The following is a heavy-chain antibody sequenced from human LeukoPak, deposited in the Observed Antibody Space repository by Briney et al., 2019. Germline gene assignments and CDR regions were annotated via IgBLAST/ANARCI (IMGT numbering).Heavy chain of an antibody. D-gene: IGHD2-15*01. J-gene: IGHJ5*02. V-gene: IGHV1-69*13. CDR3: ASRKGLGYCSGGSCSNWFDP. CDR2: VIPIFGTA. CDR1: GGTFSSYA. Sequence: SVKVSCKASGGTFSSYAISWVRQAPGQGLEWMGGVIPIFGTANYAQKFQGRVTITADESTSTAYMELSSLRSEDTAVYYCASRKGLGYCSGGSCSNWFDPWGQGTLVTVSS.